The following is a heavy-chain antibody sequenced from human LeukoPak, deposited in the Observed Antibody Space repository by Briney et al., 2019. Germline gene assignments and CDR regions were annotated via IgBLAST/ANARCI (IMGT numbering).Heavy chain of an antibody. CDR1: GGTFSSYA. V-gene: IGHV1-69*01. CDR3: ARSAPDYYDSSGYHLEGTDH. Sequence: GSSVKVSCKASGGTFSSYAISWVRQAPGQGLEWMGGIIPIFGTANYAQKFQGRVVITADESTSTAYMELSSLRSEDTAVYYCARSAPDYYDSSGYHLEGTDHWGQGTLVTVSS. D-gene: IGHD3-22*01. J-gene: IGHJ4*02. CDR2: IIPIFGTA.